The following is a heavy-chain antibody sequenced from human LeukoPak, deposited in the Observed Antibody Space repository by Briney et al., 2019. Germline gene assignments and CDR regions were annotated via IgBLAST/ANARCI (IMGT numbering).Heavy chain of an antibody. D-gene: IGHD3-16*02. CDR2: IKQDGSEK. CDR3: ARVEDYDYVWGSYRVLDY. J-gene: IGHJ4*02. Sequence: GGSLRLSCAASGFTFSSYWMSWVRQAPGKGLEWVANIKQDGSEKYYVDSVKGRFTISRDNAKNSLYLQMNSLRAEDTAVYYCARVEDYDYVWGSYRVLDYWGQGTLVTVSS. CDR1: GFTFSSYW. V-gene: IGHV3-7*01.